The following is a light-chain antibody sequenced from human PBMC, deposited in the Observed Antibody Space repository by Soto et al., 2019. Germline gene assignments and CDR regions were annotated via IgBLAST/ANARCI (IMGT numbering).Light chain of an antibody. CDR1: TGAVTSGHY. CDR3: LLIYSGVPV. CDR2: DGN. J-gene: IGLJ3*02. V-gene: IGLV7-46*01. Sequence: QTVVTQEPSLTVSPGGTVTLTCGSSTGAVTSGHYPYWFQQKPGQAPRTLIYDGNNKHSWTPVRFSGSLLGGKAALTLSGAQPEDEAEYYCLLIYSGVPVFGGWTKLTVL.